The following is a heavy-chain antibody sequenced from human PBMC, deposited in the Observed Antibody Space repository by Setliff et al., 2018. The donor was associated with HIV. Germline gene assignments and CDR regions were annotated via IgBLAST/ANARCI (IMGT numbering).Heavy chain of an antibody. D-gene: IGHD6-13*01. CDR2: IYTSGST. CDR3: ARVARGGHSSRWYYFDY. J-gene: IGHJ4*02. V-gene: IGHV4-61*02. Sequence: SETLSLTCTVSGGSISSGSYYWTWIRQPAGKGLEWIGRIYTSGSTKYNPSLKSRVTISVDTSKNQFSLKVSSVTAADTAVYYCARVARGGHSSRWYYFDYWGQGTLVTV. CDR1: GGSISSGSYY.